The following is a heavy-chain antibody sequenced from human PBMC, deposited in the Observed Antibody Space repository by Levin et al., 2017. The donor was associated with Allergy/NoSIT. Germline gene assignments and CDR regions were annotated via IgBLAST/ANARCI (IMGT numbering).Heavy chain of an antibody. CDR3: ARDQGYSSGWYSDYYYYGMDV. CDR1: GFTFSSYS. Sequence: GGSLRLSCAASGFTFSSYSMNWVRQAPGKGLEWVSYISSSSSTIYYADSVKGRFTISRDNAKNSLYLQMNSLRAEDTAVYYCARDQGYSSGWYSDYYYYGMDVWGQGTTVTVSS. D-gene: IGHD6-19*01. CDR2: ISSSSSTI. V-gene: IGHV3-48*01. J-gene: IGHJ6*02.